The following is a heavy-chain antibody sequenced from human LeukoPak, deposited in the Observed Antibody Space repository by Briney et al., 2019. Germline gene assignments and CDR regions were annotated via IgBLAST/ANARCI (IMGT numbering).Heavy chain of an antibody. CDR3: ARGAWRWEMATTQFDY. CDR1: GFTFNSYA. V-gene: IGHV3-23*01. D-gene: IGHD5-24*01. J-gene: IGHJ4*02. CDR2: ISDSGGRI. Sequence: PGGSLTLSCAASGFTFNSYAMTWVRQAPGKGLEWVSLISDSGGRIYYADSVKGRFTISRDNSKNTLYLQMNSLRAEDTAVYYCARGAWRWEMATTQFDYWGQGTLVTVSS.